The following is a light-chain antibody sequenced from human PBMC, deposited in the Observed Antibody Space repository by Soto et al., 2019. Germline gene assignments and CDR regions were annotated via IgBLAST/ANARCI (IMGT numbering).Light chain of an antibody. CDR1: QSVSSF. CDR3: QQRSNWPPIT. Sequence: EIVLTQAPATLSLSPGERVTLSCRASQSVSSFLAWYQQKPGQAPRLLIYDASNRATGIPARLSGSGSGTDFTLTISSLEPEDFAVYYCQQRSNWPPITFGQGTRLEIK. J-gene: IGKJ5*01. CDR2: DAS. V-gene: IGKV3-11*01.